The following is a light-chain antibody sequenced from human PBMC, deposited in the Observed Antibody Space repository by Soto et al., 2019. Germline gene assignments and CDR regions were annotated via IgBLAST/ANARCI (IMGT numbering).Light chain of an antibody. CDR2: DAS. CDR3: QQSYYYPLT. Sequence: IRRTQTQSSLSASVGDRVTITCRASQSISSYLNWYQQKPGQAPKLLIHDASTLQSGVPSRFSGSGSGTEFTLTISILQPDDFTTYFCQQSYYYPLTFCGGTKVDIK. V-gene: IGKV1-39*01. CDR1: QSISSY. J-gene: IGKJ4*01.